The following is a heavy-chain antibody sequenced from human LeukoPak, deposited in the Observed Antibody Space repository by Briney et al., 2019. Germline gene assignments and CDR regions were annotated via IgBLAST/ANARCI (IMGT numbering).Heavy chain of an antibody. D-gene: IGHD2-15*01. CDR1: GFTFSGYN. CDR2: ISSSSSTI. Sequence: PGGSLRLSCAASGFTFSGYNMHWVRQAPGKGLEWVSYISSSSSTIYYADSVKGRVTISRDNAGKSLYLQMNSLRAEDTAVYYCARLGRILGGSSPGMDVWGKGTTVTVSS. J-gene: IGHJ6*03. CDR3: ARLGRILGGSSPGMDV. V-gene: IGHV3-48*01.